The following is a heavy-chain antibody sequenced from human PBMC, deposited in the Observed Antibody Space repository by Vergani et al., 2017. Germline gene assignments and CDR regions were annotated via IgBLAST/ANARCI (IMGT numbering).Heavy chain of an antibody. CDR2: IYYSGST. J-gene: IGHJ4*02. CDR3: ARHCSSTSCPEDDC. Sequence: QLQLQESGPGLVKPSETLSLTCTVSGGSISSSSYYWGWIRQPPGKGLEWIGSIYYSGSTYYNPSLKSRVTISVDTSKNQFSLKLSSVTAADTAVYYCARHCSSTSCPEDDCWGQGTLVTVSS. CDR1: GGSISSSSYY. D-gene: IGHD2-2*01. V-gene: IGHV4-39*01.